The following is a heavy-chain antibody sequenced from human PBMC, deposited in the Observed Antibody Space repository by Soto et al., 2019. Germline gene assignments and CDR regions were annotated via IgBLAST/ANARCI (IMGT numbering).Heavy chain of an antibody. V-gene: IGHV3-30-3*01. CDR2: ISYDGSNK. J-gene: IGHJ6*03. Sequence: GGSLRLSCAASGFTFSSYAMHWVRQAPGKGQEWVAVISYDGSNKYYAAPVKGRFTISRDDSKNTLYLQMNSLKTEDTAVYYCTTDTGGYYYGSGSYYNPYYYYMDVWGKGTTVTVSS. CDR1: GFTFSSYA. CDR3: TTDTGGYYYGSGSYYNPYYYYMDV. D-gene: IGHD3-10*01.